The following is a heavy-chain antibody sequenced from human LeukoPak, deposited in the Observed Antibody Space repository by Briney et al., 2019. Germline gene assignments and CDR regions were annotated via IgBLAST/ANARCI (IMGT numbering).Heavy chain of an antibody. CDR3: ARQTAMGRSGDY. CDR2: IDPSDSET. V-gene: IGHV5-51*01. CDR1: GYSFTSHW. Sequence: GESLKISCKASGYSFTSHWIGWVRQMPGKGLEWMGIIDPSDSETRYTPPFQGQVTISADKSLTTAYLQWNSLKASDTAMYYCARQTAMGRSGDYWGQGTLVTVSS. J-gene: IGHJ1*01. D-gene: IGHD5-18*01.